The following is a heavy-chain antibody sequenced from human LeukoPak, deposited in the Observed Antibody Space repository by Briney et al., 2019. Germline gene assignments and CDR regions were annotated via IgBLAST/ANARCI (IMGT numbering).Heavy chain of an antibody. Sequence: GRSLRLSCAASGFTFSSYAMHWVRQAPGKGLEWVAVISYDGSNKYYADSVKGRFTISRDNSKNTLYLQMNSLRAEDTAVYYCARDFTTPPGIAVAGTVVNYWGQGTLVTVSS. V-gene: IGHV3-30-3*01. CDR3: ARDFTTPPGIAVAGTVVNY. J-gene: IGHJ4*02. CDR1: GFTFSSYA. CDR2: ISYDGSNK. D-gene: IGHD6-19*01.